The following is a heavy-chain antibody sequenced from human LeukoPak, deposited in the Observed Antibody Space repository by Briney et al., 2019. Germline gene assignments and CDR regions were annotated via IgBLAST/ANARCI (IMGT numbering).Heavy chain of an antibody. V-gene: IGHV3-11*01. CDR2: ISNDGRTI. CDR1: KFTFSDYY. J-gene: IGHJ6*03. D-gene: IGHD3-10*01. CDR3: ARVKAGYYYYMDV. Sequence: GGSLRLSCAASKFTFSDYYMSWIRQAPGKGLEWVSYISNDGRTIFYADSVKGRFTVSRDNARNSLNLQMNSLRPEDTAVYYCARVKAGYYYYMDVWGKGTTVTVSS.